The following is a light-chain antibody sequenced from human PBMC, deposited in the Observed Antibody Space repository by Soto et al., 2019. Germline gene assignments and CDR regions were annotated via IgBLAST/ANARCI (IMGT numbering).Light chain of an antibody. Sequence: LTQPRSVSGSPGQSVTISCTGTSSDVGGYNYVSWYQQHPGKAPKLMIYDVSKRPSGVPDRFSGSKSGNTASLTISGLQAEDEADYYCCSYAGSYTSYVFGTGTKVTVL. CDR3: CSYAGSYTSYV. CDR2: DVS. V-gene: IGLV2-11*01. J-gene: IGLJ1*01. CDR1: SSDVGGYNY.